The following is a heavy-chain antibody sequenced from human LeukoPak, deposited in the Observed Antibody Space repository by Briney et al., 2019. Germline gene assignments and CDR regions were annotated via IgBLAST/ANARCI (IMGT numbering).Heavy chain of an antibody. CDR2: ISGSGGST. J-gene: IGHJ4*02. CDR3: AKSSSYDFWSGYYPY. V-gene: IGHV3-23*01. Sequence: QPGGSLRLSCAASGFTFSSYAMSWVRQAPGKGLEWVSAISGSGGSTYYADSVKGRFTISRANSKNTLYLQMNSLRAEDTAVYYCAKSSSYDFWSGYYPYWGQGTLVTVSS. D-gene: IGHD3-3*01. CDR1: GFTFSSYA.